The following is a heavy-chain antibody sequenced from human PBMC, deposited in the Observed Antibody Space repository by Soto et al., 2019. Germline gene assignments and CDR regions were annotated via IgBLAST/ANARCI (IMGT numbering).Heavy chain of an antibody. J-gene: IGHJ3*02. CDR1: GGSISSYY. D-gene: IGHD3-16*02. V-gene: IGHV4-59*08. CDR2: IYYSGST. Sequence: SETLSLTCTVSGGSISSYYCSWIRQPPGKGLEWIGYIYYSGSTNYNPSLKSRVTISVDTSKNQFSLKLSSVTAADTAVYYRARPRIMITFGGVIAPDAFDIWGQGTMVTVSS. CDR3: ARPRIMITFGGVIAPDAFDI.